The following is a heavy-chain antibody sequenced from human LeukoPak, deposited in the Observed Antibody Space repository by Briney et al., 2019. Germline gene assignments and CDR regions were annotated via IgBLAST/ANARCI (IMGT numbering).Heavy chain of an antibody. CDR2: IYPRDGST. V-gene: IGHV1-46*01. Sequence: ASVKVSCKASGYTFANNYLHWVRQAPGQGLEWMGMIYPRDGSTSYAQNFQGRVTVTRDTSTTTVHMELRGLRSEDTAVYYCARDQEGFDYWGQGTVVTVSS. CDR3: ARDQEGFDY. J-gene: IGHJ4*02. CDR1: GYTFANNY.